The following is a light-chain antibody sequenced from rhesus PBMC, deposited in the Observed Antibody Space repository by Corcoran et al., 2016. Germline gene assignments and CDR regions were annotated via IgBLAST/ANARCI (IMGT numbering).Light chain of an antibody. CDR1: QSVSID. V-gene: IGKV3-42*03. CDR3: QQYSDWPLT. CDR2: GPS. J-gene: IGKJ4*01. Sequence: EIVLTQSPAILSLSPGERATLSCRASQSVSIDLAWYQQKPGQAPSLLIYGPSSRVPGTPGRFSGSGSGTDFTLTITRLEPEDFAVFYCQQYSDWPLTFGGGTKVEIK.